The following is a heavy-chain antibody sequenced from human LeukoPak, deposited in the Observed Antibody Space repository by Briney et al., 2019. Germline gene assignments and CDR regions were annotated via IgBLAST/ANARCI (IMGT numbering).Heavy chain of an antibody. CDR3: ARGRGVESSGWKEADY. J-gene: IGHJ4*02. CDR1: GGSIRSSYYY. D-gene: IGHD6-19*01. Sequence: SETLSLTCTVSGGSIRSSYYYWGWIRQPPGKGLEWIGSIYDSGSTYYNPSLKSRVTISVDTSKNQFSLKLSSVTAADTAVYYCARGRGVESSGWKEADYWGQGTLVTVSS. CDR2: IYDSGST. V-gene: IGHV4-39*07.